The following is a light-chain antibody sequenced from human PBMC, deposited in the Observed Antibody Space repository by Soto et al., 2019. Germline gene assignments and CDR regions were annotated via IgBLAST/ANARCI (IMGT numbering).Light chain of an antibody. CDR1: NSHIGAGND. V-gene: IGLV1-40*01. Sequence: QSVLTQPPSVSGAPGQRVTISCTESNSHIGAGNDVHWYQRLPGTAPKLLIYGNSNRTSGVPDRFSGSKSGTSASLAITGLQAEDEADYYCQSYDSSLSNVVFGGGTKLTVL. CDR2: GNS. CDR3: QSYDSSLSNVV. J-gene: IGLJ2*01.